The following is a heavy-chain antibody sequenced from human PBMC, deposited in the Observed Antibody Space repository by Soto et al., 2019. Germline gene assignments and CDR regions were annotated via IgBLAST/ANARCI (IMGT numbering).Heavy chain of an antibody. J-gene: IGHJ5*02. CDR1: SGSISSSNW. Sequence: QVQLQESGPGLVKPSGTLSLTCAVSSGSISSSNWWSWVRQPPGKGLEWIGEIYHSGSTNYNPSLKSRFTISVDKSKNQFSLKLSSVTAADTAVYYCARYGNYYDSPGNWFDPWGQGTLVTVSS. CDR2: IYHSGST. V-gene: IGHV4-4*02. D-gene: IGHD3-22*01. CDR3: ARYGNYYDSPGNWFDP.